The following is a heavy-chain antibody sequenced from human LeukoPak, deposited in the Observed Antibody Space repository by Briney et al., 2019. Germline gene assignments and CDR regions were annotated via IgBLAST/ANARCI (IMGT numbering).Heavy chain of an antibody. D-gene: IGHD2-2*01. J-gene: IGHJ4*02. CDR3: ARWYCRSTSCHVDY. CDR2: INPNSGGT. V-gene: IGHV1-2*02. CDR1: GYIFTDYH. Sequence: ASVKVSCKASGYIFTDYHIHWVRQAPGQGLEWVGWINPNSGGTSYAQKFQGRVTMTRDTSISTAYMELSWLRSDDTAVYYSARWYCRSTSCHVDYWGQGTLVTVSS.